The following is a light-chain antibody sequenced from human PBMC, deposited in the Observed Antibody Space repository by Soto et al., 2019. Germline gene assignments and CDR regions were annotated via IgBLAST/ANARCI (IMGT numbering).Light chain of an antibody. CDR1: QSISTA. V-gene: IGKV1-5*01. CDR3: QQYYTYST. J-gene: IGKJ1*01. CDR2: GAS. Sequence: IKLTQSLSTLSASVGDGVPLTCRATQSISTALAWYQQKPGKAPNLLISGASNLESGVPSRFSGSGSGTEFTLTISSLQPDDFSSYYCQQYYTYSTFGQGTKVDI.